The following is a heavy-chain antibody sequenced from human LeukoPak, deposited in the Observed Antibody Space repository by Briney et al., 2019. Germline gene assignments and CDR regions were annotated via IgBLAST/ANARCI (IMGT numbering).Heavy chain of an antibody. CDR3: VKGYCSGGNCYDTY. CDR2: IIGSSGKT. CDR1: GFTFSSYA. D-gene: IGHD2-15*01. V-gene: IGHV3-23*01. J-gene: IGHJ4*02. Sequence: PGGSLRLSCAASGFTFSSYAMSWVRQAPGKGLEWVSGIIGSSGKTYYADAVKGRFTISRDNSKNTLNLQMNNLRAEDTAVYYCVKGYCSGGNCYDTYWGQGTLVTVSS.